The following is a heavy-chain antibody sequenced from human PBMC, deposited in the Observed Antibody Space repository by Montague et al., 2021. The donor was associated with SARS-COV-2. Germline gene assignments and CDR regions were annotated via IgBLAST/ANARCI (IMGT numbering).Heavy chain of an antibody. CDR1: GGSISSSSYY. CDR3: AKLLWFRGGFDY. V-gene: IGHV4-39*07. J-gene: IGHJ4*02. CDR2: IYYSGST. D-gene: IGHD3-10*01. Sequence: SETLSLTCTVSGGSISSSSYYWGWTRQPPGKGLEWIGSIYYSGSTYYSPSLKSRVTISVDTSKNQFSLKLSSVTAADTAVYYCAKLLWFRGGFDYWGQGALVTVSS.